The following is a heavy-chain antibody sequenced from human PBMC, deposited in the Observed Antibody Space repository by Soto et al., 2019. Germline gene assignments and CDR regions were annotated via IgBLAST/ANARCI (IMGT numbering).Heavy chain of an antibody. Sequence: ASMKVSCKASGYTFTSYGISWVRQAPGQGLEWMGWISAYNGNINYAQKLQGRVTMTTDTSTSTDYMELRSLRSDDTAVYYCARDHRSITIFGVVTSPDYYYYYYGMDVWGQGTTVTVSS. CDR2: ISAYNGNI. V-gene: IGHV1-18*01. CDR1: GYTFTSYG. CDR3: ARDHRSITIFGVVTSPDYYYYYYGMDV. J-gene: IGHJ6*02. D-gene: IGHD3-3*01.